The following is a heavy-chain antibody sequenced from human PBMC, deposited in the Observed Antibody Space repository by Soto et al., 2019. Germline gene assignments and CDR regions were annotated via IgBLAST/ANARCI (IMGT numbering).Heavy chain of an antibody. D-gene: IGHD3-22*01. CDR3: AKDREGSSGWYGMDV. CDR1: GFIFDDYA. V-gene: IGHV3-9*01. CDR2: ISWNSGTI. J-gene: IGHJ6*02. Sequence: GGSLRLSCAASGFIFDDYAMHWVRQVPGKGLEWVSAISWNSGTIAYADPVKGRFTISRDNAKNSLYLQMNSPRSEDTALYYCAKDREGSSGWYGMDVWGQGTTVTVSS.